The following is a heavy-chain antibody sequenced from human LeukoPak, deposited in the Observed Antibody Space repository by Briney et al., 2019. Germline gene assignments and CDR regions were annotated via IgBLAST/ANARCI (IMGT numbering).Heavy chain of an antibody. V-gene: IGHV4-59*08. CDR1: GGSISSYY. J-gene: IGHJ5*02. Sequence: PSETLSLTCTVSGGSISSYYWSWIRQPPGKGLEWIGYINYSGNTNYNPSLESRVTISVDTSKNQFSLKLSSVTAADTAVYYCASFSWGSGTYNQEAIWSWFDPWGQGTLVTVSS. CDR2: INYSGNT. CDR3: ASFSWGSGTYNQEAIWSWFDP. D-gene: IGHD3-10*01.